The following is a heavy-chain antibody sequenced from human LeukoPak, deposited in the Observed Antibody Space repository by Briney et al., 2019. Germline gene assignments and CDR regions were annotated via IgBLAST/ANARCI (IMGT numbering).Heavy chain of an antibody. D-gene: IGHD6-19*01. CDR3: ASTMPPGIAVAGSGDY. V-gene: IGHV4-34*01. Sequence: SETLSLTCAVYGGSFSGYYWSWIRQPPGKGLEWIGEINHSGSTNYNPSLKSRVTISVDTSKNQFSLKLSSMTAADTAVYYCASTMPPGIAVAGSGDYWGQGTLVTVSS. CDR2: INHSGST. CDR1: GGSFSGYY. J-gene: IGHJ4*02.